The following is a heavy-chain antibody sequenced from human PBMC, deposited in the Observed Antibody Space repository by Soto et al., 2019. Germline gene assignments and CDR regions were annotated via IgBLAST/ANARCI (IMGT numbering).Heavy chain of an antibody. V-gene: IGHV6-1*01. CDR2: TYYRSKWYN. J-gene: IGHJ5*01. CDR1: GDSVSGSRAA. D-gene: IGHD2-15*01. CDR3: ASSQSTSATNIYSHS. Sequence: SQTLSLTCAISGDSVSGSRAAWNWVRQSPSRGLEWLGRTYYRSKWYNDYAVSVKSRITINPDTSKNQFSLQLKSVTPEDTAVYYCASSQSTSATNIYSHSWHHAPPISVYS.